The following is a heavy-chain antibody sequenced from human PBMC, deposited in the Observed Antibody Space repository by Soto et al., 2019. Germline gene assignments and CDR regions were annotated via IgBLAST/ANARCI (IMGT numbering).Heavy chain of an antibody. Sequence: ASVKVSCKASGYTFTSYAMHWVRQAPGQRREWMGWINAGNGNSKYSQKFQGRVTITRDTSASTAYMELSSLRSEDTAVYYCARDGYDSSGYYPPGYNWLDPRGQGNRVTV. CDR1: GYTFTSYA. CDR3: ARDGYDSSGYYPPGYNWLDP. V-gene: IGHV1-3*01. CDR2: INAGNGNS. D-gene: IGHD3-22*01. J-gene: IGHJ5*02.